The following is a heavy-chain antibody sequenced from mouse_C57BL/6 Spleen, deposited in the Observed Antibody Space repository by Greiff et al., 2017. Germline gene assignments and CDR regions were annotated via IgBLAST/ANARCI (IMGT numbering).Heavy chain of an antibody. V-gene: IGHV1-55*01. Sequence: QVQLQQPGAELVQPGASVKMSCIASGFTFTSYWITWVQQTPGQGLEWIGDISPGSGSTNYNEKFKSKATLTVATSSSTAYMQLSSLSSEDSAVYYCARSGGYLYWGQGTTLTVSS. D-gene: IGHD2-2*01. CDR2: ISPGSGST. J-gene: IGHJ2*01. CDR1: GFTFTSYW. CDR3: ARSGGYLY.